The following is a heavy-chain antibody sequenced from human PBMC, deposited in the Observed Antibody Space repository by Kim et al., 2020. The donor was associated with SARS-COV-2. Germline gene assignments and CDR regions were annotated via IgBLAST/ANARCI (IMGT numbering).Heavy chain of an antibody. J-gene: IGHJ6*02. CDR3: AKDIRYSGYEGGMDV. V-gene: IGHV3-30*18. CDR2: ISYDGSDK. CDR1: GFTFSSYG. D-gene: IGHD5-12*01. Sequence: GGSLRLSCAASGFTFSSYGMHWVRQAPGRGLEWVAIISYDGSDKYFADSVKGRFTISRDNSKNTLYLQMNSLRAEDTAVYYCAKDIRYSGYEGGMDVWGQGTTVTVSS.